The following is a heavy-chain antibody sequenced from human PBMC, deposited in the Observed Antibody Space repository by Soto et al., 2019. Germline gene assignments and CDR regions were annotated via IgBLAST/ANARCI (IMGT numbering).Heavy chain of an antibody. V-gene: IGHV1-18*01. CDR2: ISAYNGNT. J-gene: IGHJ5*02. D-gene: IGHD4-17*01. CDR1: GYTFTSYG. CDR3: ARDSSDGDYVTWFDP. Sequence: ASVKVSCKASGYTFTSYGISWVRQAPGQGLEWMGWISAYNGNTNYAQKLQGRVTMTTDTSTSTAYMELRSLRSDDTAVYYCARDSSDGDYVTWFDPWGQGTLVTVSS.